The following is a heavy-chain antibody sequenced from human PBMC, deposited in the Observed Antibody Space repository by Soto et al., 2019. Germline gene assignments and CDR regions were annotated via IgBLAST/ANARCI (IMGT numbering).Heavy chain of an antibody. CDR3: ARGLRRTYYDFWSGYYTESDWFDP. D-gene: IGHD3-3*01. CDR1: GGSMRSYY. CDR2: IYTSGST. V-gene: IGHV4-4*07. Sequence: SESLSLTCTACGGSMRSYYCGWIRKHDGKGLEWIGRIYTSGSTNYNPSLKSRVTMSVDTSKNQFSLKLSSVTAADTAVYYCARGLRRTYYDFWSGYYTESDWFDPWGQGTLVTVSS. J-gene: IGHJ5*02.